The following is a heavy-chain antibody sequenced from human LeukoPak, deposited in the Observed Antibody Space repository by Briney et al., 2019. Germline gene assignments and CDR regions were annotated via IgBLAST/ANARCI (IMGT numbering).Heavy chain of an antibody. Sequence: EASVKVSCKASGGTLSSYAISWVRQAPGQGLEWMGRIIPILGIANYAQKFQGRVTITADKSTSTAYMELSSLRSEDTAVYYCARDGPFYYDSSGYFYYWGQGTLVTVSS. CDR2: IIPILGIA. J-gene: IGHJ4*02. V-gene: IGHV1-69*04. CDR3: ARDGPFYYDSSGYFYY. CDR1: GGTLSSYA. D-gene: IGHD3-22*01.